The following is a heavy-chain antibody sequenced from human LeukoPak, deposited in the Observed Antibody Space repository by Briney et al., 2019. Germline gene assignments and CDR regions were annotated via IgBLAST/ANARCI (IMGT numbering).Heavy chain of an antibody. V-gene: IGHV4-4*02. Sequence: PSETLSLTCAVSGGSISSSNWWSWVRQPPGKRLEWIGRIFHTGTTDYKTSLKGRVTISVDTSKNQFSLKLSSVTAADTAVYYCARDLWLVPSYYYYYMDVWGKGTTVTISS. CDR2: IFHTGTT. J-gene: IGHJ6*03. D-gene: IGHD6-19*01. CDR1: GGSISSSNW. CDR3: ARDLWLVPSYYYYYMDV.